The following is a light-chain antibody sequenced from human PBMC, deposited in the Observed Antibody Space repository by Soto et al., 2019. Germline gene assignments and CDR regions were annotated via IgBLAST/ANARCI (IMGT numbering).Light chain of an antibody. CDR1: QSISDT. CDR3: QQYNNWPIT. V-gene: IGKV3-15*01. CDR2: GAS. Sequence: RVLTQSPATVSVTQGGRATHSCRASQSISDTLAWYQQKPGQAPRLLIYGASRRATGFPARFSGSGSGTDFTLTISSLQSEDFAVYYCQQYNNWPITSAQRTRLEI. J-gene: IGKJ5*01.